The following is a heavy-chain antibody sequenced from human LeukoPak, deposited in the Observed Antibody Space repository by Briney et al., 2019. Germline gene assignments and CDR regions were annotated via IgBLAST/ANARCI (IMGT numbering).Heavy chain of an antibody. J-gene: IGHJ5*02. V-gene: IGHV3-7*01. Sequence: PGGSLRLSCAASGFTFSTFWMSWVRQAPGKGLEWVANIKHDGNEKHYVDSVKGRFTISRDNAKNSLFLQMNSLRAEDTAVYYCARAVGCSSSSCYDPNWFDPWGQGTLVTVSS. CDR2: IKHDGNEK. CDR1: GFTFSTFW. D-gene: IGHD2-2*01. CDR3: ARAVGCSSSSCYDPNWFDP.